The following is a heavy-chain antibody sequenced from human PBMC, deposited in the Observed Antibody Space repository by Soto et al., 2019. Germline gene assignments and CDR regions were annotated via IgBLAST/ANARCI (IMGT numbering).Heavy chain of an antibody. CDR2: IYYSGST. J-gene: IGHJ6*02. Sequence: QVQLQESGPGLVKPSQTLSLTCTVSGCSISSGDYYWSWIRQPPGKGLEWIGYIYYSGSTYYNPSLKRRVTISVDTSKNQFSLKLSSVTAADTAVYYWARDVTTVTPLGGMDVWGQGTTVTVSS. V-gene: IGHV4-30-4*01. D-gene: IGHD4-17*01. CDR3: ARDVTTVTPLGGMDV. CDR1: GCSISSGDYY.